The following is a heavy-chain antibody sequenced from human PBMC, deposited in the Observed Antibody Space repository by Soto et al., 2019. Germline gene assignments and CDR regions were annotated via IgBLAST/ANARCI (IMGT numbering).Heavy chain of an antibody. CDR2: INYNGGA. CDR3: ARPANAHSASSGYHHDAFDI. J-gene: IGHJ3*02. CDR1: GGSFSDYY. V-gene: IGHV4-34*01. D-gene: IGHD3-22*01. Sequence: VQLQQWGAGLLKPSETLSLTCAVYGGSFSDYYWSWIRLIPGKGLEWIGEINYNGGANYNPSLKIRVTMSVDTSKNQFSGKMRFVTAADTALYYCARPANAHSASSGYHHDAFDIWGQGRKVTVSS.